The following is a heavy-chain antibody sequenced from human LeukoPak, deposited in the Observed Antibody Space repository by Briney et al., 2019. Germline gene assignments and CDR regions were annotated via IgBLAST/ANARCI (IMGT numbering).Heavy chain of an antibody. V-gene: IGHV1-69*13. CDR3: AREYTFYCSGGSCERAAYYYYGMDV. CDR2: IIPIFGTA. CDR1: GGTFSSYA. Sequence: SVKVSCKASGGTFSSYAISWVRQAPGQGLEWMGGIIPIFGTANYAQKFQGRVTITADESTSTAYMELSSLRSEDTAVYYCAREYTFYCSGGSCERAAYYYYGMDVWGQGTTVTVSS. D-gene: IGHD2-15*01. J-gene: IGHJ6*02.